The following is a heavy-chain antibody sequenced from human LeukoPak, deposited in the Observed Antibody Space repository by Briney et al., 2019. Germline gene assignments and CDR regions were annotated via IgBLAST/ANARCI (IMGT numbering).Heavy chain of an antibody. CDR2: IRFDGSTQ. CDR1: GFTFSSSG. CDR3: ATETRGSYSEY. D-gene: IGHD1-26*01. J-gene: IGHJ4*02. V-gene: IGHV3-30*02. Sequence: GGFLRLSCTASGFTFSSSGMNWVRQAAGKGLEWVAFIRFDGSTQYYADSVKGRFTVSRDNSKNTLYLQMNSLRDEDTAVYYCATETRGSYSEYWGQGTLLTVSS.